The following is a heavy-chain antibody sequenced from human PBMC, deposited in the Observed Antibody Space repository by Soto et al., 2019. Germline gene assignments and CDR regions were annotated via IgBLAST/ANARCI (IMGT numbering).Heavy chain of an antibody. CDR2: IYYSGST. V-gene: IGHV4-59*01. CDR3: ARGTTAAGTRWFDP. J-gene: IGHJ5*02. CDR1: GGSISSYY. D-gene: IGHD6-13*01. Sequence: SETLSLTCTVSGGSISSYYWSWIRQPPGKGLEWIGYIYYSGSTNYNPSLKSRVTISVDTSKNQFSLKLSSVTAADTAVYYCARGTTAAGTRWFDPWGQGTLVTVSS.